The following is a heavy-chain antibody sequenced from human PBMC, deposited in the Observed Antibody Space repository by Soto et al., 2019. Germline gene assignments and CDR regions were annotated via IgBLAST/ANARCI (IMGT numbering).Heavy chain of an antibody. D-gene: IGHD2-15*01. CDR1: GYTFTIYD. CDR2: MNPNSGNT. J-gene: IGHJ3*02. CDR3: ATVVGHAFDI. V-gene: IGHV1-8*01. Sequence: ASVKVSCKASGYTFTIYDINCVLQATLQGLEWMGCMNPNSGNTGYAQKFQGRVTMTRNTSISTAYMELSSLRSEDTAVYYCATVVGHAFDIWGQGTMVTVSS.